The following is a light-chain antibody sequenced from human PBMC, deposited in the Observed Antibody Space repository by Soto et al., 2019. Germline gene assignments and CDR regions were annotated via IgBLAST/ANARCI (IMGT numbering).Light chain of an antibody. CDR3: CSYAGSPYV. V-gene: IGLV2-11*01. CDR1: SSDVGGYNY. J-gene: IGLJ1*01. CDR2: DVS. Sequence: QSVLAQPRSVSGSPGQSVTISCTGTSSDVGGYNYVSWYQQHPGKAPKLMIYDVSKRPSGVPDRFSGSKSSNTASLTISGLQAEDEADYYCCSYAGSPYVFGTGTKGTVL.